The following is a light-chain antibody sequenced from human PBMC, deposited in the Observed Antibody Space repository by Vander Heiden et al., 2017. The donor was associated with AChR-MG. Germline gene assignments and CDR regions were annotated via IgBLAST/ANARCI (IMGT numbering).Light chain of an antibody. V-gene: IGKV4-1*01. J-gene: IGKJ2*01. CDR3: QQYARTPYT. CDR1: QSVLYSDNNKNY. CDR2: CAA. Sequence: DDVMTPPPDSLAVSLRGETATHCKTSQSVLYSDNNKNYLVSYQQNPGQPPKMLIYCAANRESGVSDRFSGSGSGTDFTLTISSLQAEDVAVDYCQQYARTPYTFGQGTKLEIK.